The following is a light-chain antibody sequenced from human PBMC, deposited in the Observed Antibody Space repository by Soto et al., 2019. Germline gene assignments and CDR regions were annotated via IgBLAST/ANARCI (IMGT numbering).Light chain of an antibody. CDR3: QQYENLIT. Sequence: DIQMTQSPSSLSASVGDRVTITCQASQDINNSLNWYQQRPGKPPKLLIYDASNLETGVPSRFSGSGSGTDFSFTIASLQPEDIATYYCQQYENLITFGQGTRLEIK. J-gene: IGKJ5*01. CDR2: DAS. CDR1: QDINNS. V-gene: IGKV1-33*01.